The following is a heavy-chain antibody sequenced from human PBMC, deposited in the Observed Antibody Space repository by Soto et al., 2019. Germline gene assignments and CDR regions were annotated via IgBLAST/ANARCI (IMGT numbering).Heavy chain of an antibody. CDR3: ARGGYLAFDI. V-gene: IGHV3-11*06. J-gene: IGHJ3*02. Sequence: TGGSLRLSCAASGFTFSDYYMSWIRQAPGKGLEWVSYISSSSSYTNYADSVKGRFTISRDNAKNSLYLQMNSLRAEDTAVYYCARGGYLAFDIWGQGTMVTVSS. D-gene: IGHD5-12*01. CDR2: ISSSSSYT. CDR1: GFTFSDYY.